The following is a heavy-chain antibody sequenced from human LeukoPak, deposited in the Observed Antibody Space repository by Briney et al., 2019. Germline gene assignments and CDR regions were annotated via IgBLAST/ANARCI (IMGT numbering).Heavy chain of an antibody. V-gene: IGHV3-23*01. D-gene: IGHD6-13*01. CDR3: SKDIHSGYVRYLDY. CDR1: GLTFSSYA. J-gene: IGHJ4*02. Sequence: GGSLRLFCAASGLTFSSYALSWVGQAPGKGLEWVSGISGSGARTYYADSVKGRFTISRDNSKNTLYLQMNSLRAEDTAVYFCSKDIHSGYVRYLDYSGQGTLVIVS. CDR2: ISGSGART.